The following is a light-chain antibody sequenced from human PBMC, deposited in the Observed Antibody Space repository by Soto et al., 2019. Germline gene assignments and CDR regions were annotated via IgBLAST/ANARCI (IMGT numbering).Light chain of an antibody. CDR2: GAS. J-gene: IGKJ1*01. Sequence: IVLTQSPATLSLSPGKRATLSCRASQNISNYLIWYQQKPGQAPRLLIYGASSRATGIPDRFSGSGSGTDFTLAISDVQPEDFALYYCHQRQSWPRTFGQGTKVDIK. CDR3: HQRQSWPRT. V-gene: IGKV3-11*01. CDR1: QNISNY.